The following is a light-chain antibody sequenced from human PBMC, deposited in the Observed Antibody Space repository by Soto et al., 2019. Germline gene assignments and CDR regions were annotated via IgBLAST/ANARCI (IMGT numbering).Light chain of an antibody. CDR2: VAS. J-gene: IGKJ1*01. CDR1: QSVSSSS. V-gene: IGKV3-20*01. Sequence: ALTSSIGNLSLXPWEXGTLXXRASQSVSSSSLALYQQKPVHSPSLLIYVASGSSTGIPDRFRRRESGTDLTLSITRLKREDFTVYSLEQYRKSRTFGQGTKVDI. CDR3: EQYRKSRT.